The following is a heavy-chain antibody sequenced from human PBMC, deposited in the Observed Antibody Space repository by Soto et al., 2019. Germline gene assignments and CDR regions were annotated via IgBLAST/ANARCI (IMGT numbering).Heavy chain of an antibody. D-gene: IGHD5-12*01. V-gene: IGHV3-23*01. CDR2: FSGSGGST. CDR3: AKAHSGYVWGRYYFDY. Sequence: EVQLLESGGGLVQPGGSLRLSCAASGFTFSSYAMSWVRQAPGKGLEWVSGFSGSGGSTYYADSVKGRFTISRDNSKNTLYLQMNSLRAEDTAVYYCAKAHSGYVWGRYYFDYWGQGTLVTVSS. J-gene: IGHJ4*02. CDR1: GFTFSSYA.